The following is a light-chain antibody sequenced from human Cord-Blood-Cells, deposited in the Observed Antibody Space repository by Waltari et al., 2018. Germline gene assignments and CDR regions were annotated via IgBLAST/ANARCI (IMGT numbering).Light chain of an antibody. CDR1: ESLLHSDGKTY. CDR3: MQSIQLPIT. J-gene: IGKJ4*01. Sequence: DLVFIAAPLSLSVPHGQPASISCTSSESLLHSDGKTYLYWYLHKPGQPPQLLIYELSNRFAGVPDRFSGSGSGTDFTLKISRVEAEDVGVYYCMQSIQLPITFGGGTKVEIK. CDR2: ELS. V-gene: IGKV2D-29*01.